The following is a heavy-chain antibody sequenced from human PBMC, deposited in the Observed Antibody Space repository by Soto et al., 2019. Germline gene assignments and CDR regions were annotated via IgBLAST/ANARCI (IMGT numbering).Heavy chain of an antibody. Sequence: VRLRESGPQVVKPSATLSLNCHVSGGAFRSYFWSWIRQSPGKGLEWIGNIHSSGRSNYNPSFTSRVSMSIDPSKNQFSVRLTSVTPADTAVYYCARDDHFDPWGQGLLVTVSS. CDR1: GGAFRSYF. J-gene: IGHJ5*02. V-gene: IGHV4-59*01. CDR2: IHSSGRS. CDR3: ARDDHFDP.